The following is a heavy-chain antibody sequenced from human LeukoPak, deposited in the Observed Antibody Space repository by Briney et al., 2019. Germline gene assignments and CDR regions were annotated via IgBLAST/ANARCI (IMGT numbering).Heavy chain of an antibody. CDR1: GFTFSNYW. J-gene: IGHJ3*01. V-gene: IGHV3-7*01. CDR3: ARDYVTIFGVVIWVAFDL. CDR2: IKQDGSEK. D-gene: IGHD3-3*01. Sequence: GGSLRLSCAASGFTFSNYWMTWVRQPPGKGLEWVANIKQDGSEKYYLDPVKGRFTISRDNAKKSLYLQMNSLRAEDTAVYYCARDYVTIFGVVIWVAFDLWGQGTMVTVSS.